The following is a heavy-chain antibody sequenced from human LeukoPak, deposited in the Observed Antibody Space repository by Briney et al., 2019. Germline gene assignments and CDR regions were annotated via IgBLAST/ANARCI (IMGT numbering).Heavy chain of an antibody. CDR3: ARVAAAGTPLGY. Sequence: SVKVSCKASGGTFSSYAISWVRQAPGQGLEWMGGIIPIFGTANYAQKFQGRVTITADESTSTAYMELSSLRSEDAAVYYCARVAAAGTPLGYWGQGTLVTVSS. CDR1: GGTFSSYA. V-gene: IGHV1-69*13. CDR2: IIPIFGTA. D-gene: IGHD6-13*01. J-gene: IGHJ4*02.